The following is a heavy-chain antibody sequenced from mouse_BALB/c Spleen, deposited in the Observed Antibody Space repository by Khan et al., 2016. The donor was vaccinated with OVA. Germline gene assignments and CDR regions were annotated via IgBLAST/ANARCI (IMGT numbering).Heavy chain of an antibody. Sequence: QVQLKESGPGLVQPSQSLSITCTVSGFSLTNYGIHWVRQSPGKGLEWLGMIWSGGSTDYNATFISRLSINKDNSKSQVFFKMNSLQANDTAIYYCARKRNGYFDYWGQGTTLTVSS. J-gene: IGHJ2*01. V-gene: IGHV2-2*02. CDR3: ARKRNGYFDY. CDR2: IWSGGST. CDR1: GFSLTNYG.